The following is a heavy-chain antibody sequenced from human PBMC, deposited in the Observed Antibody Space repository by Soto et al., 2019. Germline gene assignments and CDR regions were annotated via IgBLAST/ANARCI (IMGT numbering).Heavy chain of an antibody. CDR2: IYYSGST. V-gene: IGHV4-59*12. CDR3: ARRGIAARRALHY. Sequence: SETLSLTCTVSGGSISSYYWSWIGQPPGKGLEWIGYIYYSGSTNYNPSLKSRVTISVDTSKNQFSLKLSSVTAADTAVYYCARRGIAARRALHYWGQGTLVTVSS. D-gene: IGHD6-13*01. CDR1: GGSISSYY. J-gene: IGHJ4*02.